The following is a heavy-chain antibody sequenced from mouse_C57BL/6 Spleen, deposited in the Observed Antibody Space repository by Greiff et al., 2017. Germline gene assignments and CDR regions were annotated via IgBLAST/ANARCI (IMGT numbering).Heavy chain of an antibody. Sequence: EVQLVESGGGLVKPGGSLKLSCAASGFTFSSYAMSWVRQTPEKRLEWVATISDGGSNTYYPENVKGRVTISRDNSKNNLYLQMSHLKSEDTAMYYCARYSRDGFAYWGQGTLVTVSA. CDR3: ARYSRDGFAY. D-gene: IGHD3-3*01. V-gene: IGHV5-4*01. J-gene: IGHJ3*01. CDR2: ISDGGSNT. CDR1: GFTFSSYA.